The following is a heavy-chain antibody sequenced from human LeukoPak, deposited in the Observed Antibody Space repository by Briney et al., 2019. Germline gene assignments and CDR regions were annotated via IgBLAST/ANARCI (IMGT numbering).Heavy chain of an antibody. Sequence: ASVKVSCKASGYIFTDYYMHWVRQAPGQELGWMGRINPNSGGTNYAQKFQGRVTMTRDMSTSTVYMDLSSLRSDDTAVYYCARDHDGAAAAIGQYWGQGTLVTVSS. CDR3: ARDHDGAAAAIGQY. CDR1: GYIFTDYY. J-gene: IGHJ4*02. V-gene: IGHV1/OR15-1*04. D-gene: IGHD2-2*02. CDR2: INPNSGGT.